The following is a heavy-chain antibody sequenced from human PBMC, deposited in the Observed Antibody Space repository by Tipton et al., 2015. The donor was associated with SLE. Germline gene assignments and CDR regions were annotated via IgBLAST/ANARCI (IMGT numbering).Heavy chain of an antibody. CDR3: ARDYYESSGYFAY. CDR1: GGSINTNLYQ. V-gene: IGHV4-39*07. CDR2: VFYTGST. J-gene: IGHJ4*02. D-gene: IGHD3-22*01. Sequence: TLSLTCIVSGGSINTNLYQWGWIRQPPGKGLEWIANVFYTGSTYYNPSLNSPVTISIDTSKNQFSLNLTSVTAADTAVYFCARDYYESSGYFAYWGQGTLVTVSS.